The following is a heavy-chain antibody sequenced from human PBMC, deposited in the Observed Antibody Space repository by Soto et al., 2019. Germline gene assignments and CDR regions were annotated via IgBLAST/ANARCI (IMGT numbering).Heavy chain of an antibody. CDR2: ISSSSSTI. V-gene: IGHV3-48*02. D-gene: IGHD5-12*01. CDR3: ARDLGYSGYSYYYYGMDV. CDR1: GFTFSSYS. Sequence: GGSLRLSCAASGFTFSSYSMNWVRQAPGKGLEWVSYISSSSSTIYYADSVKGRFTISRDNAKNSLYLQMNSLRDEDTAVYYCARDLGYSGYSYYYYGMDVWGQGTTVTVSS. J-gene: IGHJ6*02.